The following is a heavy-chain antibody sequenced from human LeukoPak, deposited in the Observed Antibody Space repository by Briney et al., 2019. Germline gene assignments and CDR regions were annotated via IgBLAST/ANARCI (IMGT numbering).Heavy chain of an antibody. Sequence: SETLSLTCAVYGGSFSGYYWSWIRQPPGKGLEWIGYIYYSGSTNYNPSLKSRVTISVDTSKNQFSLKLSSVTAADTAVYYCARQAAGITMARNYYYYYGMDVWGQGTTVTVSS. CDR1: GGSFSGYY. CDR2: IYYSGST. J-gene: IGHJ6*02. V-gene: IGHV4-59*08. D-gene: IGHD3-10*01. CDR3: ARQAAGITMARNYYYYYGMDV.